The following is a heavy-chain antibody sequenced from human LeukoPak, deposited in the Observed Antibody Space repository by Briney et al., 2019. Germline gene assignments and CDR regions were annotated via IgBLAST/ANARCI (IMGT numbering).Heavy chain of an antibody. J-gene: IGHJ4*02. D-gene: IGHD3-10*01. CDR1: GYTFPSYD. Sequence: ASVKVSCKASGYTFPSYDINWVRQATGQGLEWMGWMNPNSGNTGYAQKFQGRVTMTRNTSISTAYMELSSLRSEDTAVYYCARSDRAYYYGSGSSEFDYWGQGTLVTVSS. V-gene: IGHV1-8*01. CDR3: ARSDRAYYYGSGSSEFDY. CDR2: MNPNSGNT.